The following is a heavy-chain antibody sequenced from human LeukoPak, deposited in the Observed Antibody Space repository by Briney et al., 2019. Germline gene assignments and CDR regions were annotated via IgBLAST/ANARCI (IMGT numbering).Heavy chain of an antibody. CDR1: GFTFSNYY. J-gene: IGHJ4*02. Sequence: GGSLRLSCAASGFTFSNYYMHWVRQAPGKGLAWVSRLKSDGTDTGYADSVKGRFTISRDNAKSTLYLQMNSLRAEDTAVYYCARENWYLDSWGQGTLVTVSS. D-gene: IGHD1-1*01. CDR3: ARENWYLDS. CDR2: LKSDGTDT. V-gene: IGHV3-74*01.